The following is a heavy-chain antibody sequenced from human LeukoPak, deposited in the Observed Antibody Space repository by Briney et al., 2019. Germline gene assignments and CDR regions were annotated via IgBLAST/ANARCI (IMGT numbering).Heavy chain of an antibody. Sequence: GGSLRLSCAASGFTFSSSWMHWVRQATGQGLEWVSTIGTASDTYYPGSVEGRFTLSRDNAKNSLYLQMNSLTAGDTAVYYCARGPPRGKYYYMDVWGKGTTVTVSS. V-gene: IGHV3-13*01. J-gene: IGHJ6*03. CDR2: IGTASDT. CDR1: GFTFSSSW. CDR3: ARGPPRGKYYYMDV. D-gene: IGHD1-1*01.